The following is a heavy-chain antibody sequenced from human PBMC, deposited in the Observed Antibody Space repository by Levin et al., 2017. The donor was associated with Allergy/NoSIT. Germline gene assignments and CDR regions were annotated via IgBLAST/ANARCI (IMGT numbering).Heavy chain of an antibody. V-gene: IGHV3-33*01. Sequence: GESLKISCATSGFTFSSHGFHWVRQAPGKGLEWVGCIWYDGSKKYYSDSVKGRFTISRDNSENTLYLQMNSLRAEDTAVYYCARDRSYTSCDYWGQGTLVTVSS. J-gene: IGHJ4*02. CDR1: GFTFSSHG. CDR2: IWYDGSKK. D-gene: IGHD6-19*01. CDR3: ARDRSYTSCDY.